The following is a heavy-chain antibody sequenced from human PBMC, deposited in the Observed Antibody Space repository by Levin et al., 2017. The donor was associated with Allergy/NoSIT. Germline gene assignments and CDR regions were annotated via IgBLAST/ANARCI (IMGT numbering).Heavy chain of an antibody. J-gene: IGHJ5*02. Sequence: TGESLKISCAVSGFSFTNAWMSWVRQAPGKGLEWVGRIKSKTDGETTDYAAPVKGRFTISRDDSRNTLYLQMHSLETEDTAVYYCTTDHQFDPWGQGTLVTVSS. CDR1: GFSFTNAW. CDR2: IKSKTDGETT. V-gene: IGHV3-15*01. CDR3: TTDHQFDP.